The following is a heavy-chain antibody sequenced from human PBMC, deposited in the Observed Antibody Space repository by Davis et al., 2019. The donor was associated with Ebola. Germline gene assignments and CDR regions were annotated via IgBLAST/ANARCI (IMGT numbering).Heavy chain of an antibody. V-gene: IGHV3-73*01. CDR2: IRSKANSYAT. D-gene: IGHD3-10*01. J-gene: IGHJ4*02. Sequence: GESLKISCAASGFTFSGSAMHWVRQASGKGLEWVGRIRSKANSYATAYAASVKGRFTISRDDSKNTAYLQMNSLKTEDTAVYYCARDPYYYGSGSFDYWGQGTLVTVSS. CDR1: GFTFSGSA. CDR3: ARDPYYYGSGSFDY.